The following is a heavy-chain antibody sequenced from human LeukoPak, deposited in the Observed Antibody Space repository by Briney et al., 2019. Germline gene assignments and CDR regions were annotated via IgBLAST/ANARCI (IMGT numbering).Heavy chain of an antibody. V-gene: IGHV3-15*01. Sequence: PGGSLRLSCAASGFTFTNAWMSWVRQAPGKGLEWVGRIKSKTAGGTTDYAAPVKGRFSISRDDSKTTMYLQMNSLRTEDTAVYYCATGVSRWELLFDIWGQGTVVTVSS. D-gene: IGHD1-26*01. CDR1: GFTFTNAW. J-gene: IGHJ3*02. CDR3: ATGVSRWELLFDI. CDR2: IKSKTAGGTT.